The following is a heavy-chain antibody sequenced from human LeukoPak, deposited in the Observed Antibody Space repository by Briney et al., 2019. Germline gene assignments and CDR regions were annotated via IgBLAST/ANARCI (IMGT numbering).Heavy chain of an antibody. CDR2: IGTAGDT. D-gene: IGHD6-19*01. V-gene: IGHV3-13*01. CDR1: GFTFSSYD. J-gene: IGHJ4*02. CDR3: ARVAEYSSGWYYFDY. Sequence: PGGSLRLSCAASGFTFSSYDMHWVRQATGKGLEWVSAIGTAGDTYYPGSVKGRFTISRENAKNSLYLRMNSLRAGDTAVYYCARVAEYSSGWYYFDYWGQGTLVTVSS.